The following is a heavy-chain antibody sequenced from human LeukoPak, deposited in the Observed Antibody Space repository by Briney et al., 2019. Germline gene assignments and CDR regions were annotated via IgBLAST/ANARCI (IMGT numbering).Heavy chain of an antibody. CDR2: INPNSGGT. CDR3: ARNTSRYGALIY. J-gene: IGHJ4*02. Sequence: ASVKVSCKASGYTFTGYYMHWVRQAPGQGLEWMGWINPNSGGTNYAQKFQGRVTMTRDTSISTAYMELSRLRSDDTAVYYCARNTSRYGALIYWGQGTLVTVSS. D-gene: IGHD5-12*01. V-gene: IGHV1-2*02. CDR1: GYTFTGYY.